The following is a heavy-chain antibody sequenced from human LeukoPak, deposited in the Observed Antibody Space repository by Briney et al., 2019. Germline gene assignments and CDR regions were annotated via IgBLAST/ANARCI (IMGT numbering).Heavy chain of an antibody. CDR1: GFTVSSNY. J-gene: IGHJ6*04. Sequence: PGGSLRLSCAASGFTVSSNYMSWVRPAPGKGLGWVSVIYSGGSTYYADSVKGRFTISRDNSKNTLYLQMNSLRAEDTAVYYCARDYGDSDFYYYGMDVWGKGTTVTVSS. CDR3: ARDYGDSDFYYYGMDV. V-gene: IGHV3-53*01. CDR2: IYSGGST. D-gene: IGHD4-17*01.